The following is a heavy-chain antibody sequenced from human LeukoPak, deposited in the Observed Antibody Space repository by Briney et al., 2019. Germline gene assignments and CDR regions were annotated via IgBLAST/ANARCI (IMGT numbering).Heavy chain of an antibody. J-gene: IGHJ3*02. Sequence: ASVEVSCKASGYTFTNYNLNWVRQAPGQGLEWMGWINTDSGNPTYAQGFTGRFVFSLDSSVSTAYLQISNLMPEDTAKYYCAREILRFDIWGQGTMVIVSS. V-gene: IGHV7-4-1*02. CDR1: GYTFTNYN. CDR2: INTDSGNP. CDR3: AREILRFDI.